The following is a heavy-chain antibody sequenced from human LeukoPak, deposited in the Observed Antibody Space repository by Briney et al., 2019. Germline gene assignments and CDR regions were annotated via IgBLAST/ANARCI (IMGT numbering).Heavy chain of an antibody. CDR3: ARDGSGTNYYYYMDV. D-gene: IGHD3-10*01. V-gene: IGHV3-48*04. CDR1: GFTFSSYI. J-gene: IGHJ6*03. Sequence: GGSLRLSCAASGFTFSSYIMNWVRQAPGKGLEWVSYISSSSSTIYYADSVKGRFTISRDNAKNSLYLQMNSLRAEDTAVYYCARDGSGTNYYYYMDVWGKGTTVTVSS. CDR2: ISSSSSTI.